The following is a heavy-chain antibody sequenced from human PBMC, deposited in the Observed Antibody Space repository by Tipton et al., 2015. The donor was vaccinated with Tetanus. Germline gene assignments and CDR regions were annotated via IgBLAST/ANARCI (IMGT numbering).Heavy chain of an antibody. D-gene: IGHD5-18*01. CDR3: ARASGYSYGGHAFDI. V-gene: IGHV4-39*01. Sequence: TLSLTCTVSGGSISSSSYYWGWIRQPPGKGLEWIGSIYYSGSTYYNPSLKSRVTISVDTSKNQFSLKLSSVTAADTAVYYCARASGYSYGGHAFDIWGQGTMVTVSS. CDR2: IYYSGST. J-gene: IGHJ3*02. CDR1: GGSISSSSYY.